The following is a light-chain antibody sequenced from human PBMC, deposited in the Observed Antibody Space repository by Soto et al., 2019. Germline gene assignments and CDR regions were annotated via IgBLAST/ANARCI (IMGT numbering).Light chain of an antibody. CDR1: QSVSSY. CDR2: DAS. Sequence: EIVLTKSPATLSLSPGAIATLSCRASQSVSSYFAWYQQKTGQAPRLLIYDASNRATGIPARFSGSGSGTDFTLTISSLEPEDFAVYYCQQRSNWPLTFGGGTKVEIK. CDR3: QQRSNWPLT. V-gene: IGKV3-11*01. J-gene: IGKJ4*01.